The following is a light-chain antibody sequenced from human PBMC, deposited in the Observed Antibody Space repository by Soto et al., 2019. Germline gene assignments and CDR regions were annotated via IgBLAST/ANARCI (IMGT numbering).Light chain of an antibody. Sequence: DIQMTQSPSTLSASVGDRVTITCRASQSISSWLAWYQQKPGKALKLLIYKASSLESGVPSRFSGSGSGTEFTLTISSLQPDDFATYYCQQYNSWWTFGQGTKLETK. V-gene: IGKV1-5*03. J-gene: IGKJ2*02. CDR2: KAS. CDR1: QSISSW. CDR3: QQYNSWWT.